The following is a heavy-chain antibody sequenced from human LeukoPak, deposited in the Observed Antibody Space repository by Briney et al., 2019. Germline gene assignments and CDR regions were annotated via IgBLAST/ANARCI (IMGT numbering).Heavy chain of an antibody. D-gene: IGHD6-19*01. V-gene: IGHV4-39*01. J-gene: IGHJ4*02. CDR3: ASTQSSGWYYGDY. Sequence: PSETLSLTCTVSGGSISSSSYYWGWIRQPPGKGLEWIGSIYYSGSTYYNPSLKSRVTISVDTSKNQFSLKLSSVTAADTAVYYCASTQSSGWYYGDYWGQGTLVTDSS. CDR1: GGSISSSSYY. CDR2: IYYSGST.